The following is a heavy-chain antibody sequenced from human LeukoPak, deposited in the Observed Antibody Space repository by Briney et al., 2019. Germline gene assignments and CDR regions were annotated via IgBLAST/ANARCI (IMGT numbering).Heavy chain of an antibody. D-gene: IGHD2-15*01. V-gene: IGHV1-69*04. Sequence: ASVKVSCKASGGTSSDYSISWVRQAPGQGLEWMGRIIPILNVPNYAQKFEGRVTITADKSTSTAYMELSSLKSEDTAVYFCARDRPRARYFDYWGQGTLVTVSS. J-gene: IGHJ4*02. CDR3: ARDRPRARYFDY. CDR2: IIPILNVP. CDR1: GGTSSDYS.